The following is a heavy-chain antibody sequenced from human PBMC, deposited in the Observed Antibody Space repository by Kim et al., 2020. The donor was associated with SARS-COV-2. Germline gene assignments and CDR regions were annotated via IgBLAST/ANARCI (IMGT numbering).Heavy chain of an antibody. CDR2: ISWNSGSI. CDR3: AKGGGEGENYYSDYSLLYAAHLDY. Sequence: GGSLRLSCAASGFTFGAYAIHWVRQAPGKGLEWVSGISWNSGSIGYADSVKGRFTISRDNAKNSLYLQMNSLRAEDTAFYYCAKGGGEGENYYSDYSLLYAAHLDYWGQGTLVTVSS. V-gene: IGHV3-9*01. D-gene: IGHD4-17*01. CDR1: GFTFGAYA. J-gene: IGHJ4*02.